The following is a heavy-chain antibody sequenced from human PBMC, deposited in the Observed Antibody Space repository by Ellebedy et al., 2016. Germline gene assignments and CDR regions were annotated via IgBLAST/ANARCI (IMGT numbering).Heavy chain of an antibody. V-gene: IGHV3-21*06. CDR2: ISPSSTYI. Sequence: GGSLRLSCAASGFTFSSYNMNWVRQAPGKGLEWVSSISPSSTYIYYADSMKGRFTISRDNAKNSLYLQMNSLRAEDTAVNYCAIRPCTTTSCDKYFLHWGQGTLVIVSS. D-gene: IGHD2-2*01. CDR3: AIRPCTTTSCDKYFLH. CDR1: GFTFSSYN. J-gene: IGHJ1*01.